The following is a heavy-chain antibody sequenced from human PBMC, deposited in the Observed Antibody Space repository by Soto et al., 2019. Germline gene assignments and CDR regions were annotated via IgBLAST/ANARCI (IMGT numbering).Heavy chain of an antibody. V-gene: IGHV3-21*01. CDR1: GFTFSTYS. J-gene: IGHJ4*02. CDR2: ISSSSRYI. CDR3: ARDYSGSGSPEDY. D-gene: IGHD3-10*01. Sequence: GGSLRLSCAASGFTFSTYSMNWVRQAPGKGLEWVSSISSSSRYIYYADSVKGRVTISRDNAKSSLYLQMNSLRAEDTAVYYCARDYSGSGSPEDYWGKGTGVTVPS.